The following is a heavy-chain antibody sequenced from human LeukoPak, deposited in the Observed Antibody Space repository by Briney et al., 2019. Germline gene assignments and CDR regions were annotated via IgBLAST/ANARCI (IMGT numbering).Heavy chain of an antibody. CDR2: INSDGSST. V-gene: IGHV3-74*01. Sequence: SGGSLRLSCAASGFTFSSYWMHWVRHAPGKGLVWVSRINSDGSSTSYADSVKGRFTISRDNAKNTLYLQMSSLRAEDTAAYYCATYDFWSGYYGYWGQGTLVTVSS. J-gene: IGHJ4*02. D-gene: IGHD3-3*01. CDR3: ATYDFWSGYYGY. CDR1: GFTFSSYW.